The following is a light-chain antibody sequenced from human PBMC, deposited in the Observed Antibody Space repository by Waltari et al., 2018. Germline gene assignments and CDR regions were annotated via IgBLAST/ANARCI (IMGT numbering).Light chain of an antibody. CDR1: NSDVGAYNY. CDR2: EVS. V-gene: IGLV2-14*03. Sequence: QSALTQPASVSGSPGQSFTISCIGTNSDVGAYNYVSWYQQHPGKAPKLMIYEVSNRPSGVSNRFSGSKSGNTASLTISGLQAEDEADYYCSSYTGSSVVFGGGTKLTVL. J-gene: IGLJ2*01. CDR3: SSYTGSSVV.